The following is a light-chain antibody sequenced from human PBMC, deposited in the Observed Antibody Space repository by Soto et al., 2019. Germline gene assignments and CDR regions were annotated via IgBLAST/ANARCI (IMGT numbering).Light chain of an antibody. CDR1: SSNIGSNY. Sequence: QSVLTQPPSASGTPGQRVTISCSGSSSNIGSNYVYWYQQLPGTDPKLLIYRNNQRPSGVPDRFSGSKSGTAASLAISGLRSEDEAEYYCSAWDDSLSGVVFGGGTKLTVL. CDR2: RNN. J-gene: IGLJ2*01. CDR3: SAWDDSLSGVV. V-gene: IGLV1-47*01.